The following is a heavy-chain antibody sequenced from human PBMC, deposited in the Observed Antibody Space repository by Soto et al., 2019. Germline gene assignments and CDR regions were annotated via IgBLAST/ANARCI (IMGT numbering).Heavy chain of an antibody. D-gene: IGHD3-22*01. CDR3: ARDYYDSSGTFDI. CDR2: IWYDGSNK. J-gene: IGHJ3*02. CDR1: GFTFSSYG. V-gene: IGHV3-33*01. Sequence: GGSLRLSCAASGFTFSSYGMHWVRQAPGKGLEWVAVIWYDGSNKYYADSVKGRFTISRDNSKNTLYLQMNSLRAEDTAVYHCARDYYDSSGTFDIWGQGTMVTVSS.